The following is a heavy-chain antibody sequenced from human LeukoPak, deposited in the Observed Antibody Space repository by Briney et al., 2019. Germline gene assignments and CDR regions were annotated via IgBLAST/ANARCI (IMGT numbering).Heavy chain of an antibody. V-gene: IGHV3-21*06. D-gene: IGHD2-8*01. CDR1: GFTVSSNY. CDR3: ARALIGYYFDY. Sequence: GGSLRLSCAASGFTVSSNYMSWVRQARGKGLEWVSSITSSSRYIYYADSVKGRFTISRDNSKNSLYLQMNSLRAEDTAVYYCARALIGYYFDYWGQGTLVTVSS. J-gene: IGHJ4*02. CDR2: ITSSSRYI.